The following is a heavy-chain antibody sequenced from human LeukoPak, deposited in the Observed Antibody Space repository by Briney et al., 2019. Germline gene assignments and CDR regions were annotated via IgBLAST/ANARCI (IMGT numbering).Heavy chain of an antibody. CDR1: GFSFSDYA. J-gene: IGHJ4*02. Sequence: GGSLRLSCAASGFSFSDYAVSWVRQAPGKGLEWVSTISGGGDYTRYADSVQGRFTVSRDNSKNTVYMQMTSLRVEDTAVYYCAKDKRGGRDYVYFDYWGQGTLVTVSS. D-gene: IGHD4-17*01. V-gene: IGHV3-23*01. CDR3: AKDKRGGRDYVYFDY. CDR2: ISGGGDYT.